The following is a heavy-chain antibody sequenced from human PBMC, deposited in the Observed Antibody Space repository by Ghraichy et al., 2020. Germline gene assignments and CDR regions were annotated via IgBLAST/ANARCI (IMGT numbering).Heavy chain of an antibody. Sequence: SETLSLTRIVSGGSISGNSDYWGWIRQSPGKVLEWIGSISYGGSTYYNPSLKSRVTISVDTSKNQFSLKLSSVTAADTAVYYCARLLGTTLFGVVRGYYGMDVWGQWTTVTVS. CDR2: ISYGGST. V-gene: IGHV4-39*01. CDR1: GGSISGNSDY. CDR3: ARLLGTTLFGVVRGYYGMDV. D-gene: IGHD3-3*01. J-gene: IGHJ6*02.